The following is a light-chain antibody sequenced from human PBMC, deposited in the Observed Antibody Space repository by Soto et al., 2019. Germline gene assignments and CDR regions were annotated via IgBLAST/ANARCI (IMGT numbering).Light chain of an antibody. CDR3: MRDIQAPRT. CDR2: LGS. CDR1: QSLLHSNGNIY. Sequence: DIVLTQSPLSLPVTPGEPASISCRSSQSLLHSNGNIYLDWYLQKPGQSPQLLIYLGSIRASGVPDRFSYSGSGTDFTLKLTRVEAEDVVVYYCMRDIQAPRTFGLGTKVDIK. J-gene: IGKJ1*01. V-gene: IGKV2-28*01.